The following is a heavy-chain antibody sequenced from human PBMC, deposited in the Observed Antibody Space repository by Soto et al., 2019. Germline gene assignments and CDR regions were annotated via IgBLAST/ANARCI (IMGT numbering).Heavy chain of an antibody. CDR1: GGSISSSSYY. J-gene: IGHJ6*02. V-gene: IGHV4-39*07. CDR3: ARATLWLGEPHNYYYYGMDV. D-gene: IGHD3-10*01. CDR2: IYYSGST. Sequence: WETLSLTCTVSGGSISSSSYYWGWIRQPPGKGLEWIGSIYYSGSTYYNPSLKSRVTISVDTSKNQFSLKLSSVTAADTAVYYCARATLWLGEPHNYYYYGMDVWGQGTTVTVSS.